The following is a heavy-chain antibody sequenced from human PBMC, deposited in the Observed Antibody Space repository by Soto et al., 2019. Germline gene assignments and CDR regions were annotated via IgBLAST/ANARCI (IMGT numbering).Heavy chain of an antibody. CDR1: GGSISSGGYY. CDR3: ARGETYYDFWSGYYMGPLDY. J-gene: IGHJ4*02. CDR2: IYYSGST. V-gene: IGHV4-31*03. Sequence: SETLSLTCTVSGGSISSGGYYWSWIRQHPGKGLEWIGYIYYSGSTYYNPSLKSRVTISVDTSKNQFSLKLSSVTAADTAVYYCARGETYYDFWSGYYMGPLDYWGQGTLVTVS. D-gene: IGHD3-3*01.